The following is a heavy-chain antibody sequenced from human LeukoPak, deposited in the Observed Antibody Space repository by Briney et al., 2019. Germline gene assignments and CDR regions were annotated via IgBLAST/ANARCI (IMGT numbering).Heavy chain of an antibody. D-gene: IGHD3-3*01. J-gene: IGHJ6*02. CDR3: ARGITIFGVVTIDYYYYYGMDV. CDR2: ISAYNGNT. CDR1: GYTFTSYG. Sequence: ASVKVSCKASGYTFTSYGISWVRQAPGQGLEWMGWISAYNGNTNYAQKLQGRVTMTTDTSTSTAYMELRSLRSDDTAVYYCARGITIFGVVTIDYYYYYGMDVWGQGTTVTVSS. V-gene: IGHV1-18*01.